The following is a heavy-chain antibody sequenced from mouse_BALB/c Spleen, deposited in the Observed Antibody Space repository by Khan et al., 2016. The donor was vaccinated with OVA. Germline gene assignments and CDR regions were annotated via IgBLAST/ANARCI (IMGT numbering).Heavy chain of an antibody. D-gene: IGHD1-1*01. Sequence: QVQLKQSGAELMKPGASVKISCKATGFTFSNYWIEWIKQRPGHGLEWIGQILPGSNITNYNEKFKGKATFTAETSSNTAYMQLSSLTSEDSAVDYCSLNGSRADYWGQGTTVTVSS. CDR1: GFTFSNYW. CDR3: SLNGSRADY. J-gene: IGHJ2*01. CDR2: ILPGSNIT. V-gene: IGHV1-9*01.